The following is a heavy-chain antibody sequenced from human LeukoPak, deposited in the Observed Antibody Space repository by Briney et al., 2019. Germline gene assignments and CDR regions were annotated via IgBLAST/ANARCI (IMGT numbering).Heavy chain of an antibody. V-gene: IGHV3-23*01. Sequence: GASLRLSCVASGFTLSSYAMSWVRQAPGKGLEWVSTIRDSGNSTYYADSVKGRFTIPRDNSKNTLYLQMNSLRAEDTAVYYCAKESNYDFWSGYFPFDYWGQGTLVTVSS. CDR2: IRDSGNST. CDR1: GFTLSSYA. J-gene: IGHJ4*02. CDR3: AKESNYDFWSGYFPFDY. D-gene: IGHD3-3*01.